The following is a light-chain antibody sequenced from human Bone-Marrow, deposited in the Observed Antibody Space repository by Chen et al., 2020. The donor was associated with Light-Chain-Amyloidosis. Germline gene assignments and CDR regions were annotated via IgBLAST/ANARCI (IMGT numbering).Light chain of an antibody. J-gene: IGLJ3*02. CDR1: SGSIATNY. V-gene: IGLV6-57*01. CDR2: EDD. CDR3: QSYQGSSQGV. Sequence: NFMLTQPHSVSESPGKTVIISCTRSSGSIATNYVQWYQQRPGSSHTTVIYEDDQRPSGVPDRFSGSIDRASNSASLTISGLKTEDEADYYCQSYQGSSQGVFGGGTKLTVL.